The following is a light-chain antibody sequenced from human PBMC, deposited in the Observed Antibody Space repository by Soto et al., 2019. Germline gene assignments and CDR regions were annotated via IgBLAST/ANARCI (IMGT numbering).Light chain of an antibody. Sequence: ALTQPASVSGSPGQSITISCTGTSSDVGAYNYVSWYQQHPGKAPKLMIYDVSNRPSGVSNRFSGSKSGNTASLTISGLQAEDEADYYCSSYTSSRTLVFGGGTKLTVL. CDR1: SSDVGAYNY. CDR3: SSYTSSRTLV. CDR2: DVS. J-gene: IGLJ2*01. V-gene: IGLV2-14*01.